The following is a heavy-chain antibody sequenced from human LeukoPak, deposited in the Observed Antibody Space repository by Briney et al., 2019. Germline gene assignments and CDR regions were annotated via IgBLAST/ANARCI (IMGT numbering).Heavy chain of an antibody. CDR2: INSRSSYI. D-gene: IGHD2-15*01. V-gene: IGHV3-21*01. CDR1: GFXFSTYT. Sequence: GGSLRLSCTASGFXFSTYTINWVRQAPGKGLEWVSSINSRSSYIYYADSVKGRFTISRDNAKSSLYLQMNSLRAEDTAVYYCARDLPYCSGGSCLFDPWGQGTLVTVSS. J-gene: IGHJ5*02. CDR3: ARDLPYCSGGSCLFDP.